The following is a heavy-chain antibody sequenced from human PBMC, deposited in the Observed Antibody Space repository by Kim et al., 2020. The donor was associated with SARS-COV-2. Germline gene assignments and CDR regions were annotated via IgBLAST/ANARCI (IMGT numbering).Heavy chain of an antibody. D-gene: IGHD3-3*01. CDR3: ARHGETMIFGVVTIPGGMDV. J-gene: IGHJ6*04. V-gene: IGHV4-59*08. CDR2: IYYSGST. CDR1: GGSISSYY. Sequence: SETLSLTCTVSGGSISSYYWSWIRQPPGKGLEWIGYIYYSGSTNYNPSLKSRVTISVDTSKNQFSLKLSSVTAADTAVYYCARHGETMIFGVVTIPGGMDVWGKGTTVTVSS.